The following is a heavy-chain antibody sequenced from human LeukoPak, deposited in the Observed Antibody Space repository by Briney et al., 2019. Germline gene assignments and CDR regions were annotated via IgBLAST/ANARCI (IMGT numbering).Heavy chain of an antibody. CDR1: RLTFSTYA. V-gene: IGHV3-30-3*01. CDR3: AKEGTGIHFDY. D-gene: IGHD1-1*01. CDR2: ISYDGGNT. Sequence: GGSLRLSCAASRLTFSTYAMSWVRQAPGKGLEWVAEISYDGGNTYYADSVKGRFTISRDNSKNTLYLQMNSLRAEDTAVYYCAKEGTGIHFDYWGQGTLVTVSS. J-gene: IGHJ4*02.